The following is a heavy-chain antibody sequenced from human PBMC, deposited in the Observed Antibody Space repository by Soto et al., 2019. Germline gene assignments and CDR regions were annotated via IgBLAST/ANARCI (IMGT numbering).Heavy chain of an antibody. CDR3: ARVRQGCSANNCYFDP. D-gene: IGHD1-1*01. J-gene: IGHJ5*01. V-gene: IGHV4-4*02. Sequence: KTSDTLSLTCTLSGGSVRAPDWWNGVRQSPDKGLEWIAEVHISGHSNYNPSLRSRVSVSIDSSKNQFYLNLNSVTAADTAIYYCARVRQGCSANNCYFDPWGQGXQVTVYS. CDR2: VHISGHS. CDR1: GGSVRAPDW.